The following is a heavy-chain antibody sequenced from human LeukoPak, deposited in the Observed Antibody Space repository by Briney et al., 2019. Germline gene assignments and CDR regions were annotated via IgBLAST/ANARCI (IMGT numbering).Heavy chain of an antibody. J-gene: IGHJ4*02. D-gene: IGHD6-19*01. CDR1: GFTFSNYA. Sequence: GGSLRLSCAASGFTFSNYAMSWVRQAPGKGLEWVSAISGSGVGIYYADSVKGRSTISRDNSKNTLYLQMNSLRAEDTAVYYCAFARNGEWLVPLDYWGQGTLVTVCS. V-gene: IGHV3-23*01. CDR3: AFARNGEWLVPLDY. CDR2: ISGSGVGI.